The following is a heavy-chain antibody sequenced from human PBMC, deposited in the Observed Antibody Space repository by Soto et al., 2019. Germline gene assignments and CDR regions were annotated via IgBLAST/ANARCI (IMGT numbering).Heavy chain of an antibody. Sequence: PGGSLRLSCAASGFTFSSYWMHWVRQAPGKGLVWVSRIYSDGSSPTYADSVRGRFTISRDNAKNTLILQMNSLRVEDTTVYYCARGSSRSYPTRHDCWRQRTLVTVSS. J-gene: IGHJ4*02. CDR3: ARGSSRSYPTRHDC. CDR2: IYSDGSSP. V-gene: IGHV3-74*01. CDR1: GFTFSSYW.